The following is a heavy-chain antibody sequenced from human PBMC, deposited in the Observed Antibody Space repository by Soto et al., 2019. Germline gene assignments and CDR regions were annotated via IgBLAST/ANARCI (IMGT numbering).Heavy chain of an antibody. Sequence: EVQLLESGGGLVQPGGSLRLSCAASGFTFSSYAMSWVRQAPGKGLEWVSAISGSGGSTYYGDSVKGRFTISRDNSKNALYLQMNGLRAEDTAVYYCATLDSVVVVAASYFDYWGQGTLVTVSS. V-gene: IGHV3-23*01. CDR2: ISGSGGST. D-gene: IGHD2-15*01. CDR3: ATLDSVVVVAASYFDY. CDR1: GFTFSSYA. J-gene: IGHJ4*02.